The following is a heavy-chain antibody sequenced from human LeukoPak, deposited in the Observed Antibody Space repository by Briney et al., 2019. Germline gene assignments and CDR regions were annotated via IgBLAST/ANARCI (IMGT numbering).Heavy chain of an antibody. CDR3: ARSTMVRGVISPTLDY. J-gene: IGHJ4*02. CDR1: GYSISSGYH. CDR2: IYHRGST. D-gene: IGHD3-10*01. V-gene: IGHV4-38-2*02. Sequence: SETLSLTCTVSGYSISSGYHWGWIRQPPGKGLEWIGSIYHRGSTYYNPSLESRVTVSVDTSKNQFSLKLSSVTAADTAVYYCARSTMVRGVISPTLDYWGQGTLVTVSS.